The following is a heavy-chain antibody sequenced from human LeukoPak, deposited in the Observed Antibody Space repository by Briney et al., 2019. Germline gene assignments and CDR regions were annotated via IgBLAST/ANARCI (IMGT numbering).Heavy chain of an antibody. Sequence: SETLSLTCTVSGGSISSYYWSWIRQPPGKGLEWIGYIYYSGSTNYNPSLKSRVTISVDTSKNQFSLKLSSVTAADTAVYYCARRKMAYYYYGMDVWGQGTTVTVSS. CDR1: GGSISSYY. J-gene: IGHJ6*02. V-gene: IGHV4-59*01. CDR3: ARRKMAYYYYGMDV. D-gene: IGHD2-8*01. CDR2: IYYSGST.